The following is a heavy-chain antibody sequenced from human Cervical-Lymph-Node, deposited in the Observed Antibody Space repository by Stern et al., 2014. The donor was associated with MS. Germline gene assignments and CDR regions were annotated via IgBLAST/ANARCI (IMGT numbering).Heavy chain of an antibody. CDR2: INPSGCST. J-gene: IGHJ4*02. CDR3: AREHTAMGFGY. D-gene: IGHD5-18*01. CDR1: GYTFTSYY. V-gene: IGHV1-46*01. Sequence: VQLVESGAEVKKPGASVKVSCKASGYTFTSYYMHLVRQAPGQGLEWMGIINPSGCSTSYAQKFQGRVTMTRDTSTSTVYMELSSLRSEDTAVYYCAREHTAMGFGYWGQGTLVTVSS.